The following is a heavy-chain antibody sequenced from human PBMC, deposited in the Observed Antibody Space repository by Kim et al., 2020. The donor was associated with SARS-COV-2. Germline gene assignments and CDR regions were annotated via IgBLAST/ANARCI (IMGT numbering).Heavy chain of an antibody. CDR3: ARGNYYESVSLAGYCNGRDV. CDR1: GLSFDSSA. D-gene: IGHD3-10*01. J-gene: IGHJ6*02. Sequence: GGSLRLSCAASGLSFDSSAMNWVRQAPGKGLEWVAVISFDGRNKDYAGSVKGRFTISRDNSKNTLHLQMNSLRAEDTAVYYCARGNYYESVSLAGYCNGRDVWARGTTLTVS. CDR2: ISFDGRNK. V-gene: IGHV3-30*04.